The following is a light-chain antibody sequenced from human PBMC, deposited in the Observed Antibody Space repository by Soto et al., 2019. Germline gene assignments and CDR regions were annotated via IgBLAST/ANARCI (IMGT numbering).Light chain of an antibody. V-gene: IGKV1-5*03. CDR3: QQYNSYRA. Sequence: DIRMTQSPSTLSASVGDKVTITCRASQSISNWLAWHQQKPGKAPKLLIYKASSLASGVPSRFSGSGSGTEFTLTISSLQPDDFATYYCQQYNSYRAFGQGTKVEIK. CDR2: KAS. CDR1: QSISNW. J-gene: IGKJ1*01.